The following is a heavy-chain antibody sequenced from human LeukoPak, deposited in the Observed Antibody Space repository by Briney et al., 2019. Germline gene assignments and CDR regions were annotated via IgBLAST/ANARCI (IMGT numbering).Heavy chain of an antibody. V-gene: IGHV4-59*01. J-gene: IGHJ2*01. CDR2: IYYSGST. Sequence: SETLSLTCTVSGGSISSYYWSWTRQPPGKGLEWIGYIYYSGSTNYNPSLKSRVTISVDTSKNQFSLKLTSVTAADTAVYYCARDRGLWYFDLWGRGTLVTVSS. CDR3: ARDRGLWYFDL. CDR1: GGSISSYY.